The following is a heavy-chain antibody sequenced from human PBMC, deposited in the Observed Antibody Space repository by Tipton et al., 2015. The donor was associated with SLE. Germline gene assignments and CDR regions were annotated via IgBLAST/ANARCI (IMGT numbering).Heavy chain of an antibody. Sequence: SLRLSCAASGFTFDNYAMHWVRQAPGKGLEWVSGISWNSGTIDYADSVKGRFTISRDSAKNSLYLQMNSLRAEDMALYYCSKDIWSGVTKAFGAFDIWGQGTMVTVSS. CDR2: ISWNSGTI. J-gene: IGHJ3*02. D-gene: IGHD1-26*01. V-gene: IGHV3-9*03. CDR1: GFTFDNYA. CDR3: SKDIWSGVTKAFGAFDI.